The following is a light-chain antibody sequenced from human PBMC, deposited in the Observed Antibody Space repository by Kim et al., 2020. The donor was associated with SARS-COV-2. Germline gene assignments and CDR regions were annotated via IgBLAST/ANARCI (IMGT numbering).Light chain of an antibody. J-gene: IGLJ3*02. CDR3: QVWHSGSDQGGV. CDR2: FDS. CDR1: NIGSKS. Sequence: PGETARVTSGGDNIGSKSEHWYQQKPGQAHVLVIYFDSDRPLGIPERFSGSNSGNTATLTISRVEAGDEADYYCQVWHSGSDQGGVFGGGTQLTVL. V-gene: IGLV3-21*04.